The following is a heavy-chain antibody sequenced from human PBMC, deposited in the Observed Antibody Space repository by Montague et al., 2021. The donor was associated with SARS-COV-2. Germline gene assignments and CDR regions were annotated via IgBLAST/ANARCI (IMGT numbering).Heavy chain of an antibody. CDR2: IDYSGST. Sequence: SETLSLTCAVYGGSFSGYHWSWIRQFPGKGLEWIGYIDYSGSTNXNPSLQSRVIISVDRSKIQLSLKLNSVTAAGTAIYYCARLPYDNSYGMDVWGQGTTVTVSS. V-gene: IGHV4-59*01. J-gene: IGHJ6*02. CDR1: GGSFSGYH. D-gene: IGHD3-9*01. CDR3: ARLPYDNSYGMDV.